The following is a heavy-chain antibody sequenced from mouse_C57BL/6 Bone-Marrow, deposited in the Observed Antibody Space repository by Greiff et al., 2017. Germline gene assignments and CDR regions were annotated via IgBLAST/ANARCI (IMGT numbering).Heavy chain of an antibody. CDR1: GFTFSDYY. J-gene: IGHJ3*01. Sequence: EVQLLESGGGLVQPGGSLKLSCAASGFTFSDYYMYWVRQTPEKRLEWVAYISNGGGSTYYPDTVKGRFTISRDNAKNTLYLQMSRLKCEDTAVYYCAKDEGRYGYDWFDYWGQGTGVTVSA. CDR2: ISNGGGST. V-gene: IGHV5-12*01. D-gene: IGHD2-2*01. CDR3: AKDEGRYGYDWFDY.